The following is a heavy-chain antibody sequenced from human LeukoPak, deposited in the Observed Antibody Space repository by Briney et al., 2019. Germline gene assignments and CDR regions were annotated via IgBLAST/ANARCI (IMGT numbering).Heavy chain of an antibody. CDR2: IYYSGST. Sequence: SETLSLTCTVSGGSISSSSYYWGWIRQPPGKGLEWIGSIYYSGSTYYNPSLKSRVTISVDTSKNQFSLKLSSVTAADTAVYYCARLPGGTAMGPDYYYMDVWGKGTTVTVSS. CDR3: ARLPGGTAMGPDYYYMDV. D-gene: IGHD5-18*01. V-gene: IGHV4-39*01. J-gene: IGHJ6*03. CDR1: GGSISSSSYY.